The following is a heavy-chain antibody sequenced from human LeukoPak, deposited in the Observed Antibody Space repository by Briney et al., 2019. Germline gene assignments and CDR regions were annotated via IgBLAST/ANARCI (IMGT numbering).Heavy chain of an antibody. CDR1: GYTFTSYG. Sequence: ASVKVSCKASGYTFTSYGISWVRQAPGQGLEWMGWISAYNGNTNYAQKLQGRVTMTTDTSTSTAYMELRSLRSDDTAVYYCARDRTIFGVVMLWFDPWGQGTLVTVSS. CDR2: ISAYNGNT. CDR3: ARDRTIFGVVMLWFDP. V-gene: IGHV1-18*01. D-gene: IGHD3-3*01. J-gene: IGHJ5*02.